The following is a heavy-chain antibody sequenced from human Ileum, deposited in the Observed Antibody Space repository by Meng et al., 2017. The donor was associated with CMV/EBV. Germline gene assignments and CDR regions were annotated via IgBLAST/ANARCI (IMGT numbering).Heavy chain of an antibody. CDR3: VRDYWELLYKAHNYFDT. Sequence: GESLKISCAASGFTLRRYWMHWVRQAPGKGLVWVSRINSDASTTSYADSVKGRFTISRDNAENTLYLQMSSLRAEDTAVYYCVRDYWELLYKAHNYFDTWGQGTLVTVSS. D-gene: IGHD1-26*01. CDR2: INSDASTT. V-gene: IGHV3-74*01. CDR1: GFTLRRYW. J-gene: IGHJ5*02.